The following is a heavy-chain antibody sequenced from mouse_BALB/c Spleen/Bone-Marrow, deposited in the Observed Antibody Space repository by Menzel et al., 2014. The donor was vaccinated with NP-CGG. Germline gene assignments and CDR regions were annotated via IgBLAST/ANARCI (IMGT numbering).Heavy chain of an antibody. CDR1: GYTFTTYT. CDR2: INPSSGYT. V-gene: IGHV1-4*01. J-gene: IGHJ2*01. Sequence: LVESGAELARPGASVKMSCGASGYTFTTYTIHWVRQRPGQGLEWIGYINPSSGYTNYIQKFKDKATLTADKSSSTGYMQLSSLTSEDSAVYYCARRDDGYVFFDYWGQGTTLTVSS. D-gene: IGHD2-3*01. CDR3: ARRDDGYVFFDY.